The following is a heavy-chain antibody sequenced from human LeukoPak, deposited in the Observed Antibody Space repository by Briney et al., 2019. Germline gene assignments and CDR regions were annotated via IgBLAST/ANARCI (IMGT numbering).Heavy chain of an antibody. J-gene: IGHJ4*02. V-gene: IGHV4-39*07. CDR1: GGSIRSSYYY. D-gene: IGHD2-21*02. CDR3: ARVPAYCGGDCYSNHYYFDY. CDR2: IYDSGST. Sequence: SETLSLTCTVSGGSIRSSYYYWGWIRQPPGKGLEWIGSIYDSGSTHYNPSLRSRVTISVDTSKNQFSLKLSSVTAADTAVYYCARVPAYCGGDCYSNHYYFDYWGQGTLVTVSS.